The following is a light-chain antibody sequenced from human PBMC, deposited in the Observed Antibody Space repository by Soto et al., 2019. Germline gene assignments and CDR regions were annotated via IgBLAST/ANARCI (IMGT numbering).Light chain of an antibody. CDR3: LQYVSSAGT. J-gene: IGKJ1*01. CDR2: GAS. Sequence: EIVLTHSPGTLSLSPGERATLSCRASQSVSSTYLAWYQQKPGQAPRLLIYGASSRTTGIPDRFSGSVSGTDFTLTISRLEPEDFAVYYWLQYVSSAGTFGQGTKV. CDR1: QSVSSTY. V-gene: IGKV3-20*01.